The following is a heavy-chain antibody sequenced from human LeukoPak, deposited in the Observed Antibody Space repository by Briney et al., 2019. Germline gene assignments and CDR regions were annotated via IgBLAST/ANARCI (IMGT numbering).Heavy chain of an antibody. J-gene: IGHJ4*02. V-gene: IGHV4-59*01. CDR1: GGSISSYY. D-gene: IGHD5-24*01. CDR2: IYYSGST. CDR3: AGERDGYNAPFDY. Sequence: SETLSLTCTVSGGSISSYYWSWIRQPPGKGLEWIGYIYYSGSTNYNPSLKSRVTISVDTSKNQFSLKLSSVTAADTAVYYCAGERDGYNAPFDYWGQGTLVTVSS.